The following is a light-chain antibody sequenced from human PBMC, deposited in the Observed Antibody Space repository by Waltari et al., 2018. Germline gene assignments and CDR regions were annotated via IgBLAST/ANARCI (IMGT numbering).Light chain of an antibody. J-gene: IGKJ1*01. V-gene: IGKV1-39*01. CDR2: AAS. CDR3: QQSFSSPWT. CDR1: QNIRTP. Sequence: DIQMTQSRSSLSASVGDTATVTCRASQNIRTPLNWYQQKPATAPKLLIYAASTLHRGVPSRFSGSGSGTDFTLTVTNLQPDDFAIYFCQQSFSSPWTFGQGTRV.